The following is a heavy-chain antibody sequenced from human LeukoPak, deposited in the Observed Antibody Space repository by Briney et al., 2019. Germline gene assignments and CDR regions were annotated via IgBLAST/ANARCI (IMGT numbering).Heavy chain of an antibody. J-gene: IGHJ5*02. CDR3: ARSLDSSSSFDP. CDR2: ISSSGSTI. Sequence: GGSLRLSCAASAFTFSDYYMSWIRQAPGKGLEWVSYISSSGSTIYYADSVKGRFTISRDNAKNSLYLQMNSLRAEDTAVYYCARSLDSSSSFDPWGQGTLVTVSS. D-gene: IGHD6-13*01. CDR1: AFTFSDYY. V-gene: IGHV3-11*04.